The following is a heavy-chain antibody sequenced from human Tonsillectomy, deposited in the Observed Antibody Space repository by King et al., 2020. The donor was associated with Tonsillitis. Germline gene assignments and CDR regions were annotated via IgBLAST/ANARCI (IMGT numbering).Heavy chain of an antibody. J-gene: IGHJ4*02. CDR2: IYWDDDT. D-gene: IGHD3-10*01. CDR1: GFSLNTRGVS. Sequence: ITLKESGPTVVRPTQTLTLTCSVSGFSLNTRGVSVNWIRQPPGKALEWLALIYWDDDTRYIPSLKSRLTITRVTSKNQVVLTMTNMDPMDTGTYYCAHLTIRGAGSKAGGVDFAYWGQGIPVAV. V-gene: IGHV2-5*02. CDR3: AHLTIRGAGSKAGGVDFAY.